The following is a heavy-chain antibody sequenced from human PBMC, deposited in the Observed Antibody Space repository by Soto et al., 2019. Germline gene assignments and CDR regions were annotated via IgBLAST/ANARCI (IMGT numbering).Heavy chain of an antibody. J-gene: IGHJ5*02. CDR3: VKFYVETRGSSGRPWSLDA. D-gene: IGHD6-25*01. CDR1: GFTFSKYA. Sequence: EVQLLESGGGLVQPGWSLRLSCAASGFTFSKYAMSWVRQAPGKGLEWVSAISGSGTTTYSADSVRGRFTISRDNSNNLLYLQMNSPSPEATALYDCVKFYVETRGSSGRPWSLDAWGQGTQVTVSS. V-gene: IGHV3-23*01. CDR2: ISGSGTTT.